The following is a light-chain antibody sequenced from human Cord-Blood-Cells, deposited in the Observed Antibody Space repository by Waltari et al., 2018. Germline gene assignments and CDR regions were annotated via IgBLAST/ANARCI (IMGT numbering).Light chain of an antibody. CDR2: EVS. J-gene: IGLJ1*01. CDR3: CSYAGSSTFDYV. Sequence: QSALTQPASVSGSPGPSITISCTGTSRAVGSYTLFFSYQQHPGKAPKLMIYEVSKRPSGVSNRFSGSKSGNTASLTISGLQAEDEADYYCCSYAGSSTFDYVFGTGTKVTVL. CDR1: SRAVGSYTL. V-gene: IGLV2-23*02.